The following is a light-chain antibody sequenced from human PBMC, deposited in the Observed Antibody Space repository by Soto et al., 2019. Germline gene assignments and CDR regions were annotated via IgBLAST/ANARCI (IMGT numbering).Light chain of an antibody. Sequence: QSALTQPASVSGSPGQSFTISCTGTSSVVGGYNSVSWFQQYPGKAPRLVIYDVSDRPSGVSNRISGSKSGNTASLTISGLQAEDAADYYCNSYTSSGTYVFGTGTKVTVL. V-gene: IGLV2-14*01. J-gene: IGLJ1*01. CDR1: SSVVGGYNS. CDR2: DVS. CDR3: NSYTSSGTYV.